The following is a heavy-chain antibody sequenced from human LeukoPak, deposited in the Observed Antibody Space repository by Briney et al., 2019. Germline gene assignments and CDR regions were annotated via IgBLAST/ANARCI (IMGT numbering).Heavy chain of an antibody. J-gene: IGHJ3*02. Sequence: SETLSLTCTVSGGSISSSSYYWGWIRQPPGKGLEWIGSIYYSGSTYYNPSLKSRVTISVDTSKNQFSLKLSSVTAADTAVYYCARTRTGTTYDAFDIWGRGTMVTVSS. CDR2: IYYSGST. D-gene: IGHD1-1*01. V-gene: IGHV4-39*07. CDR3: ARTRTGTTYDAFDI. CDR1: GGSISSSSYY.